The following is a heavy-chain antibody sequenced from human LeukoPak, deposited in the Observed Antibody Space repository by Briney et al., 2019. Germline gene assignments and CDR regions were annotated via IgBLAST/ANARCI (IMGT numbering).Heavy chain of an antibody. CDR2: IIPIFGTA. J-gene: IGHJ4*02. CDR1: GYTFTSYY. V-gene: IGHV1-69*13. Sequence: ASVKVSCKASGYTFTSYYMHWVRQAPGQGLEWMGGIIPIFGTANYAQKFQGRVTITADESTSTAYMELSSLRSEDTAVYYCARGYTVIAYDYWGQGTLVTVSS. CDR3: ARGYTVIAYDY. D-gene: IGHD1-1*01.